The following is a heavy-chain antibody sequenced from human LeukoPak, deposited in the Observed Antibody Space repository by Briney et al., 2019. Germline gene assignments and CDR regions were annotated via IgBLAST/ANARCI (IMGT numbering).Heavy chain of an antibody. CDR1: GYTFTSNY. D-gene: IGHD6-19*01. CDR3: AREVSSGYYFDY. CDR2: INPSGGST. Sequence: ASVKVSCKASGYTFTSNYMHWGRQPPKQGLEGLGIINPSGGSTSYAQKFQGRVTMTRDTSTSTVYMELSSLRSEDTAVYYCAREVSSGYYFDYWGQGTLVTVSS. J-gene: IGHJ4*02. V-gene: IGHV1-46*01.